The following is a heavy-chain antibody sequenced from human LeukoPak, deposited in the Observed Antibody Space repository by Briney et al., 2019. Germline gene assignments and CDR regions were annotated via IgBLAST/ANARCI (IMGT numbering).Heavy chain of an antibody. CDR2: IYYSGST. V-gene: IGHV4-39*02. CDR1: GGSISSSSYY. D-gene: IGHD3-10*01. Sequence: SETLSLTCTVSGGSISSSSYYWGWIRQPPGKGLEWIGSIYYSGSTYYNPSLKSRVTISVDTSKNQFSLKLSSVTAADTAVYYCAREVTMVRGVINIDYWGQGTLVTVSS. J-gene: IGHJ4*02. CDR3: AREVTMVRGVINIDY.